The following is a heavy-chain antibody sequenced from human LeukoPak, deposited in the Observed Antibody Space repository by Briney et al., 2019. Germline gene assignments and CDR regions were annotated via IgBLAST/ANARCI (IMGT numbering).Heavy chain of an antibody. CDR2: IRSKTDGGTS. V-gene: IGHV3-15*01. J-gene: IGHJ3*02. CDR1: GFTFSIAW. D-gene: IGHD3-3*01. CDR3: TRGLFGVVNDAFDI. Sequence: GGSVRLFYAVSGFTFSIAWMRGVPQAPGRARECVGRIRSKTDGGTSEYAAPVKGRFTISRDNSKNTRSLQMNSLKTEDTAVYYCTRGLFGVVNDAFDIWGQGTMVTVSS.